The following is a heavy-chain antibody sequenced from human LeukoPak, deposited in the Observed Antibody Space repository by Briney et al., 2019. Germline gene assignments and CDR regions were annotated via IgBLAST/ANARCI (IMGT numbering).Heavy chain of an antibody. CDR3: ARGPRSGSSSSRPNYYYYYYMDV. J-gene: IGHJ6*03. Sequence: PSETLSLTCAVYGGSFSDYWWTWIRQSPGKGLEWIGEVNHSGRTNYNPSLKSRVSISVDRSKKQFSLKLTSVTAADTAVYYCARGPRSGSSSSRPNYYYYYYMDVWGKGTTVTVSS. CDR2: VNHSGRT. CDR1: GGSFSDYW. V-gene: IGHV4-34*01. D-gene: IGHD6-6*01.